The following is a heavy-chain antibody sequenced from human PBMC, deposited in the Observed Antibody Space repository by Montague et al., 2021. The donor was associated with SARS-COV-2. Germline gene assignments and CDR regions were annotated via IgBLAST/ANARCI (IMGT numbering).Heavy chain of an antibody. J-gene: IGHJ3*02. V-gene: IGHV4-4*07. CDR2: IYTSGST. Sequence: SETLSLTCTVSGGSISSYYWNWIRQPAGKGLEWIGCIYTSGSTNYDPSLKSRVTMSVDTSKNQFSLKLSSVTAADTAVYYCARGALFYDSSGYYSDAFDIWGQGTMVTVSS. CDR3: ARGALFYDSSGYYSDAFDI. CDR1: GGSISSYY. D-gene: IGHD3-22*01.